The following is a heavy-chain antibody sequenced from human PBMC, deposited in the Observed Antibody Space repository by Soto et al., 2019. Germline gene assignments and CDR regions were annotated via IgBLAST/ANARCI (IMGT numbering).Heavy chain of an antibody. J-gene: IGHJ4*02. CDR1: GGSISFKNYF. Sequence: QLQLQVSGPGLVKPSETLSLTCNVSGGSISFKNYFWGWVRQPPGKGLEWVGSVHFTGKTYISPCLTGRVTVSLDTSKNQFYVSLSSVTAADTAVYYCAGYYCSSMNCPFDNWGQGVLVTVSS. CDR2: VHFTGKT. D-gene: IGHD2-2*01. CDR3: AGYYCSSMNCPFDN. V-gene: IGHV4-39*01.